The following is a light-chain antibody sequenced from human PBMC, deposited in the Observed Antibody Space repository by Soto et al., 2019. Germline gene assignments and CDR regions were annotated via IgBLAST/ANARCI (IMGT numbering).Light chain of an antibody. V-gene: IGLV1-44*01. J-gene: IGLJ1*01. Sequence: QSVLTQPPSASGTPGQRVTISCSGSDSNIGSNSVNWYQQLPGTAPKLLIHSNNKWPSGVPDRFSGSKSGTSGFLAISGLQSEDEADYFCAAWDDRLNGFVFGGGTKVTVL. CDR3: AAWDDRLNGFV. CDR1: DSNIGSNS. CDR2: SNN.